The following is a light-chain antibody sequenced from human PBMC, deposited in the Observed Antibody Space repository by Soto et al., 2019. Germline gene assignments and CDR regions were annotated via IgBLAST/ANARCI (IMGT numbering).Light chain of an antibody. CDR2: DAS. CDR3: QQRTTWRLT. CDR1: QSVSSY. Sequence: EIVLTQSPATLSLSPGERATLSCRASQSVSSYLTWYQQKPGQAPRLLIYDASNRATGIPARFSGSGSGTDFALPISSLEPEGVAVYYCQQRTTWRLTSGGGTNVELK. V-gene: IGKV3-11*01. J-gene: IGKJ4*01.